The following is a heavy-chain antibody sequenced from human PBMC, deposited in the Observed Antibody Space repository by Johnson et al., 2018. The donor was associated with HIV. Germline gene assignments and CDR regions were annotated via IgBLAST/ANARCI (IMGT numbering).Heavy chain of an antibody. D-gene: IGHD3-22*01. V-gene: IGHV3-30*04. Sequence: QVQLVESGGGVVQPGRSLRLSCAASGFTFSSYAMHWVRQAPGKGLEWVAVISYDGSNKYYADSVKGRFTISRDNSKNTLYLQMNSLRAEDTAVYYCVREYYYESSGYNAFDIWGQGTMVTVSS. CDR1: GFTFSSYA. CDR3: VREYYYESSGYNAFDI. J-gene: IGHJ3*02. CDR2: ISYDGSNK.